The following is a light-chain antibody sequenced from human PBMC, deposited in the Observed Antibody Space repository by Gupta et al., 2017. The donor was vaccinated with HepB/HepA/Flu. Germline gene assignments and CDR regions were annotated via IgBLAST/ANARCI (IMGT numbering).Light chain of an antibody. CDR3: AAWDDSLNGYWV. J-gene: IGLJ3*02. Sequence: QSVLIPPPSASGPAGQRITISCSGTSSNIGTNTVHWYRQLPGTAPQLLIYSNSHRPSGVPDRFSGSKSGTSASLAISGLQSEDEADYHCAAWDDSLNGYWVFGGGTKLTVL. CDR2: SNS. CDR1: SSNIGTNT. V-gene: IGLV1-44*01.